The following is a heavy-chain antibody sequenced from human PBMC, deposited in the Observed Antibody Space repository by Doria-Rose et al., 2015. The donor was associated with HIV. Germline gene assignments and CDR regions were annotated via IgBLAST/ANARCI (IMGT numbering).Heavy chain of an antibody. J-gene: IGHJ4*02. CDR1: GGSISHYY. D-gene: IGHD1-26*01. CDR3: ARVLSGTYDY. Sequence: VQLLESGPGLVKPSETLSLTCSVSGGSISHYYWSWIRQPPGKGLEYIGDIFYTGSTNCSPSLKSRVSISPDTSKNKFSLRLSSVTAADTAVYYCARVLSGTYDYWGQGTLVTVSS. V-gene: IGHV4-59*01. CDR2: IFYTGST.